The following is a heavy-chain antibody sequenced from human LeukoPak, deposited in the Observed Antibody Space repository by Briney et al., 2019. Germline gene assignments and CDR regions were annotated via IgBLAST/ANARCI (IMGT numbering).Heavy chain of an antibody. D-gene: IGHD6-13*01. J-gene: IGHJ4*02. CDR3: ARSDTHHIHSSSWHFDY. V-gene: IGHV4-59*01. CDR1: GGSIGTNY. Sequence: SGTLSLTCSVSGGSIGTNYWSWIRQVPGKGLEWIGYSSYSGSSNYNPSLKSRVTISVDTSKTQFSLYLNSVTAADTAVYYCARSDTHHIHSSSWHFDYWGQGTLVTVSS. CDR2: SSYSGSS.